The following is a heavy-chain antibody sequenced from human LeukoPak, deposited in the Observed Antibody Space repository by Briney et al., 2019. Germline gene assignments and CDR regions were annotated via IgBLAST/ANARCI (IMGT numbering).Heavy chain of an antibody. J-gene: IGHJ4*02. V-gene: IGHV3-72*01. D-gene: IGHD2-15*01. CDR3: TTRYCSGGRCDY. Sequence: PGGSLRLSCAGSGFTFSDHYMDWVRPAPGKGLEWIGRSRDNARSYTTEYAPYVKCTFTISRDDSKNSLYLQMNSLKTGDTAVYYCTTRYCSGGRCDYWGQGTLVTVSS. CDR1: GFTFSDHY. CDR2: SRDNARSYTT.